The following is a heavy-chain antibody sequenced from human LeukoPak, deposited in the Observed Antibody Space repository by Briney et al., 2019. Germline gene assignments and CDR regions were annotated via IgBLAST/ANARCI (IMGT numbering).Heavy chain of an antibody. CDR2: FDPEDGET. V-gene: IGHV1-24*01. D-gene: IGHD1-7*01. J-gene: IGHJ4*02. CDR1: GYTLTELS. Sequence: ASVKVSCKVSGYTLTELSMHWVRQAPGKGLEWMGGFDPEDGETISAQKFQGGVTMTEDTSTDTAYMELSSLRSEDTAVYYCATDNWNYARAKDYWGQGTLVTVSS. CDR3: ATDNWNYARAKDY.